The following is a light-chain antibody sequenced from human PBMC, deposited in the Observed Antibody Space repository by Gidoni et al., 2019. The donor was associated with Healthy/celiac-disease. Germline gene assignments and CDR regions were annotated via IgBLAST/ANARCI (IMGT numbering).Light chain of an antibody. CDR3: QQDNSYWT. CDR2: KAS. J-gene: IGKJ1*01. CDR1: QSISSW. Sequence: DVQMTQSPSTLSASVGDRVTITCRASQSISSWLAWYQQHPGKAPKLLIYKASSLESGGASSFSGRGSATEFTLTISSLQPDDVANYYWQQDNSYWTFGQGTKVEIK. V-gene: IGKV1-5*03.